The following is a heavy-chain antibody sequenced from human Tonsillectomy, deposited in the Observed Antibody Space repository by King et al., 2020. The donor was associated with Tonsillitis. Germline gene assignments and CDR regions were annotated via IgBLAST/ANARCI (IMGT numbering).Heavy chain of an antibody. V-gene: IGHV2-5*02. CDR1: GFSLSTSGLG. CDR2: IYWDDEK. D-gene: IGHD3-22*01. J-gene: IGHJ4*02. CDR3: AHRRDFYDSSGYFDY. Sequence: TLKESGPTLVKPTQPLTLTCTFSGFSLSTSGLGVGWIRQPRGKGLEWLALIYWDDEKRYSPSLKSRLTLTKDTSKNQVVRTMTNLDPVDTATYFCAHRRDFYDSSGYFDYWGQGTLVTVSS.